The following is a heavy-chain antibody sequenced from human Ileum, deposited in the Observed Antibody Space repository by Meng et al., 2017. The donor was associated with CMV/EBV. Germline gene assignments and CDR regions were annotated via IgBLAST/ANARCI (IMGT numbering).Heavy chain of an antibody. CDR1: GFTFSTYY. D-gene: IGHD3-3*01. V-gene: IGHV3-74*03. CDR2: INTDGSTT. J-gene: IGHJ4*01. Sequence: GESLKISCAAPGFTFSTYYMHWVRQAPGKGLVWVSLINTDGSTTKYADSVKGRFTISRDNAKNTLYLQMNSLRVEDSAVYYCARSWSTYYPFDYWVQGTLVTVSS. CDR3: ARSWSTYYPFDY.